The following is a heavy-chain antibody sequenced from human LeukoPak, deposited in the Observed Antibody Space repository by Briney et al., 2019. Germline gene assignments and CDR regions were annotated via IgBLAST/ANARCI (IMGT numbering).Heavy chain of an antibody. J-gene: IGHJ4*02. CDR3: ARGVEPLAANTLAY. CDR2: LYSDGNT. D-gene: IGHD1-14*01. V-gene: IGHV3-53*01. CDR1: GFTVITND. Sequence: GGSLRLSCAASGFTVITNDMTWVRQAPGKGLELVSVLYSDGNTKYADSVRGRFNISRDNSKNTLYLEMNSLSPDDTAVYYCARGVEPLAANTLAYWGQGTLVTVSS.